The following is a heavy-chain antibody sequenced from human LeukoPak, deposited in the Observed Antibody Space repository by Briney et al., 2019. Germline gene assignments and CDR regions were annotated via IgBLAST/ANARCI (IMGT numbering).Heavy chain of an antibody. D-gene: IGHD6-6*01. CDR1: GFTFSTYT. CDR3: AKGRSSSSQYIGDY. CDR2: FTDYGRT. J-gene: IGHJ4*02. Sequence: GGSLRLSCAASGFTFSTYTMAWVRQAPGGGLEWVSGFTDYGRTHYADSVKDRFAISRDNSKNTLNLQMNSLGAEDTAVYYCAKGRSSSSQYIGDYWGQGTLVTVSS. V-gene: IGHV3-23*01.